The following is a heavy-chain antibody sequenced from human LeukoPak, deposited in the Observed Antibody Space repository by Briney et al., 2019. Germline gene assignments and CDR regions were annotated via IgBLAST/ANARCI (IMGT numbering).Heavy chain of an antibody. J-gene: IGHJ4*02. D-gene: IGHD1-26*01. CDR1: GFVFSSYS. V-gene: IGHV3-15*01. CDR3: TTEGGSYSRGDY. CDR2: IKSKSDGGTT. Sequence: GGSLRLSCTASGFVFSSYSMNWVRQAPGKGLEWVGRIKSKSDGGTTDYAAPVKGRFTISRDDSKNTLYLQMNSLKTEDTAIYYCTTEGGSYSRGDYWGQGTLVTVSS.